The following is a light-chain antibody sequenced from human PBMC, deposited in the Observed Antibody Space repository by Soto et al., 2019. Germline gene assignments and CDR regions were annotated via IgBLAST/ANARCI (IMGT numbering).Light chain of an antibody. CDR2: GAS. CDR1: QSVASD. V-gene: IGKV3-15*01. Sequence: EIMMTQSPATLSVSPGERVTLSCRASQSVASDLAWYQQKPGQAPRLLIYGASTRATGISGTFSGSGSGTEFTLTITSLQSEDFAIYYCHQYNSWPPGTFGQGTKLEIK. CDR3: HQYNSWPPGT. J-gene: IGKJ2*01.